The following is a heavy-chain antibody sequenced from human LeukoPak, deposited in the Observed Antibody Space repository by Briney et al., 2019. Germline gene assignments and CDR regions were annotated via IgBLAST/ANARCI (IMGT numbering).Heavy chain of an antibody. Sequence: GGSLRLSCAASGFTFSSYAMSWVRQAPGKGLEWVSAISGSGDSTYYADSVKGRFTISRDNSKNTLYLQMNSLRAEDTAVYYCAKDGGEYYDILTGYYPRLYYMDVWGKGTTVTISS. CDR2: ISGSGDST. CDR3: AKDGGEYYDILTGYYPRLYYMDV. CDR1: GFTFSSYA. D-gene: IGHD3-9*01. V-gene: IGHV3-23*01. J-gene: IGHJ6*03.